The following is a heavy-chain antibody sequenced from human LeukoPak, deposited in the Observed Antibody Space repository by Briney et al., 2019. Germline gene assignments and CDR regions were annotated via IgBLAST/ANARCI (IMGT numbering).Heavy chain of an antibody. CDR2: TSDSGNT. J-gene: IGHJ4*02. V-gene: IGHV4-59*08. Sequence: SETLSLTCTVSGGSIRNYYWNWIRQPPGKGLEWIGYTSDSGNTDYKPSLKSRVSISVDTSKNQFSLKLTSATAADTAVYYCARLPLYYDSSGYQDWGQGTLVTVSS. CDR3: ARLPLYYDSSGYQD. CDR1: GGSIRNYY. D-gene: IGHD3-22*01.